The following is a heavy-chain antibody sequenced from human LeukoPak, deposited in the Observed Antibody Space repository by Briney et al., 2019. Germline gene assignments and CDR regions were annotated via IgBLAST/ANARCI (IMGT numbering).Heavy chain of an antibody. J-gene: IGHJ4*02. D-gene: IGHD5-24*01. CDR1: GFSFSSYA. Sequence: GGSLRLSCAASGFSFSSYARNWVRQGPGKGLEWVSDIRGSGGSTNYADSVKGRFTISRDNSKNTLYLQMNSLRAEDTAVYYCANGRDGYNLDYWGQGALVTVSS. CDR2: IRGSGGST. V-gene: IGHV3-23*01. CDR3: ANGRDGYNLDY.